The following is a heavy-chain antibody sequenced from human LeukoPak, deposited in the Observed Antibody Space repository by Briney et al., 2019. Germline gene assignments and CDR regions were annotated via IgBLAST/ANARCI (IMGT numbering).Heavy chain of an antibody. CDR1: GGSFSGYY. V-gene: IGHV4-34*01. J-gene: IGHJ4*02. D-gene: IGHD3-10*01. CDR3: ARAGSGSAIDY. Sequence: SETLSLTCAVYGGSFSGYYWGWIRQPPGKGLERIGEINHSGSTNYNPSLKSRVTISVDTSKNQFSLKLSSVTAADTAVYYCARAGSGSAIDYWGQGTLVTVSS. CDR2: INHSGST.